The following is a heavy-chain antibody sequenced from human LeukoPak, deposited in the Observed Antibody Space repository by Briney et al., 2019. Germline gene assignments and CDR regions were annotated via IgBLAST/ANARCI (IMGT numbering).Heavy chain of an antibody. CDR3: ARGGHYDSTHFDFYHVMDV. V-gene: IGHV4-4*07. CDR2: VYSTGST. Sequence: KPSETLSLTCTVSGGSISSYYWSWIRQPAGKGLEWIGRVYSTGSTNYISSLKSRVTISIDTSKNQFSLELISVTAADTAVYYCARGGHYDSTHFDFYHVMDVWAKGPRSASP. D-gene: IGHD4-17*01. CDR1: GGSISSYY. J-gene: IGHJ6*03.